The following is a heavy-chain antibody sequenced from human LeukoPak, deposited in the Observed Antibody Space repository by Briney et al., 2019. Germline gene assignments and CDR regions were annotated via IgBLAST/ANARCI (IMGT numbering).Heavy chain of an antibody. CDR3: AEDPSVYYGDYIIR. V-gene: IGHV3-23*01. J-gene: IGHJ4*02. CDR2: FSVSDKTT. CDR1: GFTFSSYA. Sequence: GGSLRLSCAASGFTFSSYAMSWVRQAPGKGLEWVSGFSVSDKTTYYADSVKGRFTISRDNSKNTLCLQINSLRAEDTPVYYCAEDPSVYYGDYIIRWGQGTLVIVSS. D-gene: IGHD4-17*01.